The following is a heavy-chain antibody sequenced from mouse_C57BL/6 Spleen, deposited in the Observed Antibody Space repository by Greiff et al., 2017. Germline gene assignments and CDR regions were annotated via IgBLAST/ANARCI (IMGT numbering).Heavy chain of an antibody. Sequence: VQLQQPGAELVKPGASVKMSCKASGYTFTSYWITWVKQRPGQGLEWIGDIYPGSGSTNYNVKFKSKDTLTVDTSSSTAYMQLSSLTSEDSAVYYWARKGDYEDWFAYWGQGTLVTVSA. CDR3: ARKGDYEDWFAY. V-gene: IGHV1-55*01. J-gene: IGHJ3*01. D-gene: IGHD2-4*01. CDR1: GYTFTSYW. CDR2: IYPGSGST.